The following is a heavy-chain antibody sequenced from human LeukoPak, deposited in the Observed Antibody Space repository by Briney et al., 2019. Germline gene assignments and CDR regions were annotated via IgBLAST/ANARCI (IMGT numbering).Heavy chain of an antibody. V-gene: IGHV3-30*04. CDR2: ISYDGSNK. Sequence: GGSLRLSCAASGFTFSSYAMHWVRQAPGKGLEWVAVISYDGSNKYYADSVKGRFTISRDNSKNTLYLQMNSLRAEDTAVYYCAKGRRYNILTGHFVSEVHPWGQGTLVTVSS. CDR3: AKGRRYNILTGHFVSEVHP. CDR1: GFTFSSYA. D-gene: IGHD3-9*01. J-gene: IGHJ5*02.